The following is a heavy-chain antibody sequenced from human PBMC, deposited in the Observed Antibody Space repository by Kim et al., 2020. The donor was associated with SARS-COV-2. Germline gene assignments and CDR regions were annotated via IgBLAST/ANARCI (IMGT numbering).Heavy chain of an antibody. V-gene: IGHV3-9*01. Sequence: GGSLRLSCAASGFTFDDYAMHWVRQAPGKGLEWVSGISWNSGSIGYADSVKGRFTISRDNAKNSLYLQMNSLRAEDTALYYCAKDIWTGVTQDLFDLWGRGTLVTVSS. CDR2: ISWNSGSI. CDR1: GFTFDDYA. J-gene: IGHJ2*01. CDR3: AKDIWTGVTQDLFDL. D-gene: IGHD2-21*02.